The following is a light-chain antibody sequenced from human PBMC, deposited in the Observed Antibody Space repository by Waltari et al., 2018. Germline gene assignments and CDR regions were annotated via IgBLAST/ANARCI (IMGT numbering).Light chain of an antibody. V-gene: IGKV2-28*01. Sequence: DIVMTQSPLSLPVTPGEPASISCRSSQSLLHSNGSNYLDWYLQTPGQSPQVLIYLTSNLASGVPDRFSGSGAGTECTLKISRGEAEDVGVYYGMQALQTPRTFGQGTRLEIK. CDR1: QSLLHSNGSNY. CDR2: LTS. J-gene: IGKJ2*01. CDR3: MQALQTPRT.